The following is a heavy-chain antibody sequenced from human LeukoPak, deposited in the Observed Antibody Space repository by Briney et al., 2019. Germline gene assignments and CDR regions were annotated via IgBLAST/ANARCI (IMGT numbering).Heavy chain of an antibody. Sequence: GGSLRLSCAASGLTFSSYSMNWVRQAPGKGLEWVSSISSGSTYIYYADSVKGRFTISRDNAKNSLYLQMDSLRAEDTAVYYCARVRWLSAAGTEGNFDYWGQGTLGTVSS. CDR1: GLTFSSYS. D-gene: IGHD6-13*01. J-gene: IGHJ4*02. V-gene: IGHV3-21*01. CDR2: ISSGSTYI. CDR3: ARVRWLSAAGTEGNFDY.